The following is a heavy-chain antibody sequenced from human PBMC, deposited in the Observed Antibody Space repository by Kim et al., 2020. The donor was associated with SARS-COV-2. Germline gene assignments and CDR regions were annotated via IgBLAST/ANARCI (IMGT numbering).Heavy chain of an antibody. CDR1: GYTFTNYD. CDR3: ARGFGMVRGVLFAY. J-gene: IGHJ4*02. Sequence: ASVKVSCKASGYTFTNYDIKWVRQATGQGLEWMGWMNPNSGNAGYAQKFQGRVTMTRSTSINTAYMELSSLRSDDTAVYYCARGFGMVRGVLFAYWGQGTLVTVSS. V-gene: IGHV1-8*01. CDR2: MNPNSGNA. D-gene: IGHD3-10*01.